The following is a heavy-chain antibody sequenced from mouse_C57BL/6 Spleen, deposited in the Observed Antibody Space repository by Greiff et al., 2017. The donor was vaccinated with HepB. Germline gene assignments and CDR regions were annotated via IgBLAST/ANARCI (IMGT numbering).Heavy chain of an antibody. CDR2: ISSGGDYI. Sequence: EVQVVESGEGLVKPGGSLKLSCAASGFTFSSYAMSWVRQTPEKRLEWVAYISSGGDYIYYADTVKGRFTISRDNARNTLYLQMSSLKSEDTAMYYCTRDPPVDAMDYWGQGTSVTVSS. CDR3: TRDPPVDAMDY. J-gene: IGHJ4*01. CDR1: GFTFSSYA. V-gene: IGHV5-9-1*02.